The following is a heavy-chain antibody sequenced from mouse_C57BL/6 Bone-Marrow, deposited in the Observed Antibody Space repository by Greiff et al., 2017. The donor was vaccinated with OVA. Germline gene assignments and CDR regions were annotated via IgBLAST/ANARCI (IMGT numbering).Heavy chain of an antibody. CDR1: GYTFTNYW. D-gene: IGHD1-1*01. CDR3: ARSTTVNAMDY. CDR2: IYPGGGYT. J-gene: IGHJ4*01. V-gene: IGHV1-63*01. Sequence: LQESGAELVRPGTSVKMSCKASGYTFTNYWIGWAKQRPGHGLEWIGDIYPGGGYTNYNEKFKGKATLTADKSSSTAYMQFSSLTSEDSAIYYCARSTTVNAMDYWGQGTSVTVSS.